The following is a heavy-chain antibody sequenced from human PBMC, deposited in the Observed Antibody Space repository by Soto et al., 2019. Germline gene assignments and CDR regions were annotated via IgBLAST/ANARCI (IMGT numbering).Heavy chain of an antibody. J-gene: IGHJ4*02. CDR1: GNSFGSYG. D-gene: IGHD2-2*02. Sequence: PGGSLRLSCAACGNSFGSYGMSWVRQSPWKGLEWVANIIQDGIEKHYVDSVKGRFTISRDNAKNSVYLQMHSLRPEDTAVYYCASVTLIPVDWVASCGQGTLVAVSS. V-gene: IGHV3-7*03. CDR2: IIQDGIEK. CDR3: ASVTLIPVDWVAS.